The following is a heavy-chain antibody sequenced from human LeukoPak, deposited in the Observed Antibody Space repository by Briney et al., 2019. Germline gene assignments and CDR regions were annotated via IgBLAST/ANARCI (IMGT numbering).Heavy chain of an antibody. CDR2: IYYSGST. D-gene: IGHD5-18*01. CDR3: ARGDTAMVTRPYFDY. CDR1: GGSISSGDYY. V-gene: IGHV4-30-4*01. J-gene: IGHJ4*02. Sequence: PSETLSLTCTVSGGSISSGDYYWRWIRQPPGKGLEWNEYIYYSGSTYYNPSLKSRVTISVDTSKNQFSLKLSSVTAADTAVYYCARGDTAMVTRPYFDYWGQGTLVTVSS.